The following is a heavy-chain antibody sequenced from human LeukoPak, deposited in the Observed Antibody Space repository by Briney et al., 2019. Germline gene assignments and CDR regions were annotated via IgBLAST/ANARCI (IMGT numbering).Heavy chain of an antibody. CDR2: INSDGSST. V-gene: IGHV3-74*01. CDR3: ARDYSVFDY. J-gene: IGHJ4*02. Sequence: GGSLRLSCAASVYTFSSYWMHWVRQAPGKGLVWVLDINSDGSSTSYADSVKGRFTISRDNAKNTLYVQKNSLRAEHTALYYCARDYSVFDYWGQGTLVIVSS. D-gene: IGHD2-15*01. CDR1: VYTFSSYW.